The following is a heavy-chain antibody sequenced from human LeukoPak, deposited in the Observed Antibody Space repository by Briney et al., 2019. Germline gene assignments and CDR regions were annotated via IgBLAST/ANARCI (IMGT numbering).Heavy chain of an antibody. V-gene: IGHV4-39*07. CDR3: ARGPDDSGDYDDYYYYYMDV. J-gene: IGHJ6*03. CDR2: IYYSVST. D-gene: IGHD4-17*01. Sequence: PSETLSLTCTVSGASISSTNNFWGWIRQTPGKGLEWIATIYYSVSTYYNPSLKSRLSISVDTSKNQFSLRLCSVTAADTAVYFCARGPDDSGDYDDYYYYYMDVWGKGTTVTISS. CDR1: GASISSTNNF.